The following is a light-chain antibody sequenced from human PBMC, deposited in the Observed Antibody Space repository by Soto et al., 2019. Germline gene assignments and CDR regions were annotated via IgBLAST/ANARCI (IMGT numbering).Light chain of an antibody. Sequence: EIVLTPSPATLSLSPGERANPSCRASQSVSSYLAWYQQKPGQAPRLLIYDASNRATGIPDRFSGSGSGTDFTLTISSLEPEDFAVYYCQQRSNWPITFGQGTRLDIK. V-gene: IGKV3-11*01. CDR1: QSVSSY. J-gene: IGKJ5*01. CDR2: DAS. CDR3: QQRSNWPIT.